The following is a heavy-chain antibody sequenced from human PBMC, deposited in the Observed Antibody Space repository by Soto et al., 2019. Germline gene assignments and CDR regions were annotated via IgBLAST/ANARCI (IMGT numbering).Heavy chain of an antibody. Sequence: SETLSLTCTVSVGSISSYYWSWIRQPPGKGLEWIGYIYYSGSTNYNPSLKSRVTISVDTSKNQFSLKLSSVTAADTAVYYCARRWGGTFDYWGQGTLVTVSS. CDR3: ARRWGGTFDY. CDR2: IYYSGST. CDR1: VGSISSYY. V-gene: IGHV4-59*01. J-gene: IGHJ4*02. D-gene: IGHD2-21*01.